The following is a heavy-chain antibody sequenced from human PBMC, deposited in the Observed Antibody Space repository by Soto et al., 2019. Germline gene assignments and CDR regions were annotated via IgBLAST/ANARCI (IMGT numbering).Heavy chain of an antibody. D-gene: IGHD6-13*01. CDR2: INHSGST. CDR1: GGSFSGYY. CDR3: ARGLIVGLAAAGPKGDYYYYGMDV. V-gene: IGHV4-34*01. J-gene: IGHJ6*02. Sequence: PSETLSLTCAVYGGSFSGYYWSWIRQPPGKGLEWIGEINHSGSTNYNPSLKSRVTISVDTSKNQFSLKLSSVTAADTAVYYCARGLIVGLAAAGPKGDYYYYGMDVWGQGTTVTVSS.